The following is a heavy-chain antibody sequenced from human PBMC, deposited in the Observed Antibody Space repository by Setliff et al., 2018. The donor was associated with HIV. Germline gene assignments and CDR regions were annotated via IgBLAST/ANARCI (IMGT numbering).Heavy chain of an antibody. Sequence: SETLSLTCTVSGGSISSSGNYWTWIRQRPGKGLEWIGYIYYTGSTCYHPSLKSRVLISVDTSNNLFSLSLRSVTAADTAVYYCARDLSPYGSGDPYYYYGMDVWGQGTTVTVSS. V-gene: IGHV4-31*03. J-gene: IGHJ6*02. D-gene: IGHD3-10*01. CDR2: IYYTGST. CDR1: GGSISSSGNY. CDR3: ARDLSPYGSGDPYYYYGMDV.